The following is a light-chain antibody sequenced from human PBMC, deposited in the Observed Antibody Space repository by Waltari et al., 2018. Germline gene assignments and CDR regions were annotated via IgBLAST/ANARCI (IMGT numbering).Light chain of an antibody. CDR3: QQDYSTPPLT. CDR2: WAS. V-gene: IGKV4-1*01. Sequence: DIVMTKSPDSLAVSLGERATINCKSSQSVLYSSNNKNYLAWYQQKPGPPPKLLIYWASTRESGVPDRFSGSGSGTDFTLTISSLQAEDVAVYYCQQDYSTPPLTFGGGTKVEIK. J-gene: IGKJ4*01. CDR1: QSVLYSSNNKNY.